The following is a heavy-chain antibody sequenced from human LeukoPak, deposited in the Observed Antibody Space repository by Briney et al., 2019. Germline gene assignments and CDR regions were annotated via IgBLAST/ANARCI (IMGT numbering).Heavy chain of an antibody. J-gene: IGHJ4*01. CDR3: AGGPGFLIDC. CDR1: GFTFSNFW. D-gene: IGHD3-3*01. CDR2: IYGDGSFT. Sequence: GGSLRLSCAASGFTFSNFWMHWVRQAPGKGLVWVALIYGDGSFTRYADSVKGRFTISRDNAKNTVYLQMNSLRVEDTAVYYCAGGPGFLIDCWGHGTLVTVSS. V-gene: IGHV3-74*01.